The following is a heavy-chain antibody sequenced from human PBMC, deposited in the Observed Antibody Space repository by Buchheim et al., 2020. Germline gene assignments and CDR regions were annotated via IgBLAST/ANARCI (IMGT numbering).Heavy chain of an antibody. Sequence: QVQLVESGGGVVQPGRSLRLSCAASGFTFSSYAMHWVRQAPGKGLEWVAVISYDGSNKYYADSVKGRFTISRDNSKNRMYLQMNSLRAEDTAVYYCARGGGSYLYYYYYGMDVWGQGTT. J-gene: IGHJ6*02. CDR2: ISYDGSNK. D-gene: IGHD1-26*01. CDR3: ARGGGSYLYYYYYGMDV. V-gene: IGHV3-30*04. CDR1: GFTFSSYA.